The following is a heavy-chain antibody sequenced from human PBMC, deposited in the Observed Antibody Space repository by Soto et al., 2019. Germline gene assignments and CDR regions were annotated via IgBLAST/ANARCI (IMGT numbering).Heavy chain of an antibody. CDR2: MNPNSGNT. CDR1: GYTFTSYD. J-gene: IGHJ6*03. D-gene: IGHD3-3*01. V-gene: IGHV1-8*01. Sequence: GASVKVSCKASGYTFTSYDINWVRQATGQGLEWMGWMNPNSGNTGYAQKFQGRVTMTRNTSISTAYMELSSLRSEDTAVYYCARAASTYYDFWSGYSAWGGHYYYYYMDVSGKGTTVTVSS. CDR3: ARAASTYYDFWSGYSAWGGHYYYYYMDV.